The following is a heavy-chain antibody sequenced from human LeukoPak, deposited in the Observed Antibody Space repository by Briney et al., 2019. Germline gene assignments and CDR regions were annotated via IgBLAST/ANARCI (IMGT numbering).Heavy chain of an antibody. Sequence: KPGGSLRLSCAASGFTFSNAWMSWVRQAPGKGLEWVGRIKSKTGGGTTDYAAPVKGRFTISRDDSKNTLYLQMNSLKTEDTAVYYCTGSEAVAAHDYWGQGTLVTVSS. CDR3: TGSEAVAAHDY. J-gene: IGHJ4*02. CDR2: IKSKTGGGTT. CDR1: GFTFSNAW. V-gene: IGHV3-15*01. D-gene: IGHD6-19*01.